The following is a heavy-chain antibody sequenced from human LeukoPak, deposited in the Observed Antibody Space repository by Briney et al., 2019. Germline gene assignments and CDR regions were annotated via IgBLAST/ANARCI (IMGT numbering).Heavy chain of an antibody. J-gene: IGHJ2*01. CDR1: GGSISSSSYY. Sequence: ASETLSLTCTVSGGSISSSSYYWGWIRQPPGKGLEWIGSIYYSGSTYYNPSLKSRVTISVDTSKKQFSLKLDSVTAADTAVYYCARTVTSGLWYFDLWGRGTLVTVSS. V-gene: IGHV4-39*07. CDR3: ARTVTSGLWYFDL. D-gene: IGHD4-17*01. CDR2: IYYSGST.